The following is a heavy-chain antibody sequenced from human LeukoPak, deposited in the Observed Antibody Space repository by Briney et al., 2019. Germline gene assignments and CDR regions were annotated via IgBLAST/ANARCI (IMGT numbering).Heavy chain of an antibody. V-gene: IGHV3-23*01. CDR1: GFTFGSYA. D-gene: IGHD3-22*01. Sequence: GGSLRLSCAASGFTFGSYAMTWVRQAPGKGPEWVSGISASGGSTYYADSVKGRFTISRDNSKNTLYLHMNSLRAEDTAVYYCAKGLEDLHDSTGYYSNWFDPWGQGALVTVSS. CDR3: AKGLEDLHDSTGYYSNWFDP. J-gene: IGHJ5*02. CDR2: ISASGGST.